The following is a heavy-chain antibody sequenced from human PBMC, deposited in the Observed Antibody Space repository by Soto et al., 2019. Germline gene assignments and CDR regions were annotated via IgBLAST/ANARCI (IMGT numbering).Heavy chain of an antibody. J-gene: IGHJ4*02. CDR3: TTDLGGSYDVGFDY. CDR1: GFTFSNAW. Sequence: EVQLVESGGGLVKPGGSLRLSCAASGFTFSNAWMNWVRQAPGKGLEWVGRIKSKTDGGTTDYAEPVKGRFTISRDDSKNTLYQQMNSLKTEDTAVYYCTTDLGGSYDVGFDYWGQGTLVTVSS. D-gene: IGHD1-26*01. V-gene: IGHV3-15*07. CDR2: IKSKTDGGTT.